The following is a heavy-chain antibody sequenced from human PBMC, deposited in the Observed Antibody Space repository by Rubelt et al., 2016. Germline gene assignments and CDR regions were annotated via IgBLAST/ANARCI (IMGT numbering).Heavy chain of an antibody. CDR3: ARVEEPYGDYLRLEVDY. J-gene: IGHJ4*02. CDR2: INHSGST. Sequence: GDINHSGSTNYNPSLKSRVTISVDTSKNQFSLKLSSVTAADTAVYYCARVEEPYGDYLRLEVDYWGQGTLVTVSS. V-gene: IGHV4-34*01. D-gene: IGHD4-17*01.